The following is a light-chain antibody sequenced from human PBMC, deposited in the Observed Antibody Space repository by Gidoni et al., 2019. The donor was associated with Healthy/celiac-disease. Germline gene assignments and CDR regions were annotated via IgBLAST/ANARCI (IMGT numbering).Light chain of an antibody. J-gene: IGLJ2*01. CDR2: QDS. V-gene: IGLV3-1*01. CDR1: KLGDKY. CDR3: QAWDSSTYVV. Sequence: SYELTQPPSVSASPGQTASITCSGDKLGDKYACWYQQKPGQSSVLVIYQDSKRPSGIPERFSGSNSGNTATLTISGTQAMDEADYYCQAWDSSTYVVFGGGTKLTVL.